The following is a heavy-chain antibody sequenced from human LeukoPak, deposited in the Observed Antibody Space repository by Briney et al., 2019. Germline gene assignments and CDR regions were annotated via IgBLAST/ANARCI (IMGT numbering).Heavy chain of an antibody. J-gene: IGHJ4*02. D-gene: IGHD3-3*01. CDR3: AKEDNYDFWSGYSDY. V-gene: IGHV3-30*02. Sequence: GGSLRLSCAGSGFAFNIFGMHWIRQAPGKGLEWVTSITHDGSSKYYADSVKGRFTISRDNSKNTLYLQMNSLRAEDTAVYYCAKEDNYDFWSGYSDYWGQGTLVTVSS. CDR1: GFAFNIFG. CDR2: ITHDGSSK.